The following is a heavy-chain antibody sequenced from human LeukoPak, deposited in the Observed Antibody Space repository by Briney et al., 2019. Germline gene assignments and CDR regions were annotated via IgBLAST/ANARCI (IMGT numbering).Heavy chain of an antibody. Sequence: PGGSLRLSCAASGFTFSSYAMHWVRQAPGKGLEWVAVISYDGSNKYYADPVKGRFTISRDNSKNTLYLQMNSLRAEDTAVYYCARGRYYDSSGPIDYWGQGTLVTVSS. J-gene: IGHJ4*02. CDR2: ISYDGSNK. CDR3: ARGRYYDSSGPIDY. CDR1: GFTFSSYA. V-gene: IGHV3-30-3*01. D-gene: IGHD3-22*01.